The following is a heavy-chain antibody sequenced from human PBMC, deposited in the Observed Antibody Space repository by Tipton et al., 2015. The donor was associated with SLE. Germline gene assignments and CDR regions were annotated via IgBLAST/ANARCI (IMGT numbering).Heavy chain of an antibody. D-gene: IGHD3-22*01. Sequence: TLSLTCTVSGGSISSYYWNWIRQPPGQGLEWIGYIYYTGSTKYNPSLKSRVTISVDPSKNQFSLKLSSVTAADTAVYYCALDSSGYFDYWGQGTLVTVSS. CDR1: GGSISSYY. J-gene: IGHJ4*02. CDR2: IYYTGST. V-gene: IGHV4-59*08. CDR3: ALDSSGYFDY.